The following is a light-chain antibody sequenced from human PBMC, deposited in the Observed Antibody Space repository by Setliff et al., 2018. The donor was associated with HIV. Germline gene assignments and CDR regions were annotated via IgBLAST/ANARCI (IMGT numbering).Light chain of an antibody. CDR3: SSYADGDAHVL. J-gene: IGLJ2*01. CDR2: DVN. CDR1: TSDIGGYNY. V-gene: IGLV2-14*03. Sequence: QSVLTQPASVSGSPGQSITISCTGTTSDIGGYNYVSWYQQHAGEAPKIIMYDVNHRPSGVSNRFSASKSGNTASLTISGLQAEDEADYYCSSYADGDAHVLFGGGTK.